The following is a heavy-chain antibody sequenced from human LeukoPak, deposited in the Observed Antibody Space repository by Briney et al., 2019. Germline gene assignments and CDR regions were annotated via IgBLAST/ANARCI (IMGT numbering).Heavy chain of an antibody. CDR1: GFTFGSYA. CDR2: ISGSSDNI. V-gene: IGHV3-23*01. Sequence: GSLRLSCAASGFTFGSYAMSWVRQAPGKGLEWVSSISGSSDNIYYADSVKGRFTISRDYSTNTLYLEMNSLRTEDTAVYYCVYYTIYGVIRWFDPWGQGTLVTVSS. CDR3: VYYTIYGVIRWFDP. D-gene: IGHD3-3*01. J-gene: IGHJ5*02.